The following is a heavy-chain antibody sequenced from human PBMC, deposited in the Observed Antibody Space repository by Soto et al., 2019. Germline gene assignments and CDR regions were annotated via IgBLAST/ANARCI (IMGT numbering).Heavy chain of an antibody. Sequence: MQGESLKISCKGSGYSFTSYWIGWVRQMPGKGLEWMGIIYPGDSDTRYSPSFQGQVTISADKSISTAYLQWSSLKASDTAMYYCARLVGPTNPPTSSSGSPREYFQHWGQGTLVTVSS. V-gene: IGHV5-51*03. CDR3: ARLVGPTNPPTSSSGSPREYFQH. CDR2: IYPGDSDT. J-gene: IGHJ1*01. D-gene: IGHD3-10*01. CDR1: GYSFTSYW.